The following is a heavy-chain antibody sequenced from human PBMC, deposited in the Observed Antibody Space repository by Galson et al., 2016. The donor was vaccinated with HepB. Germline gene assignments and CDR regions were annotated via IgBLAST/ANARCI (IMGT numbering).Heavy chain of an antibody. CDR1: GGTFSSYA. J-gene: IGHJ4*02. V-gene: IGHV1-69*13. CDR3: ARQRYISGWYAPDY. D-gene: IGHD6-19*01. Sequence: SVKVSCKASGGTFSSYAISWVRQAPGQGLEWMGGIIPIFSTANYAQNFQGRVTITADESTTTVYMELSSLRSEDTAVYYCARQRYISGWYAPDYWGQGTLVTVSS. CDR2: IIPIFSTA.